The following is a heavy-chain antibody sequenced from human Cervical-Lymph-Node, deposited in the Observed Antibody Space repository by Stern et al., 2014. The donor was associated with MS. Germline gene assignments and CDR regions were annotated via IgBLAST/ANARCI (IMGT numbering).Heavy chain of an antibody. V-gene: IGHV1-18*01. J-gene: IGHJ3*02. D-gene: IGHD2-15*01. CDR1: GYTFTRYG. CDR3: ARGLLGSENAFDI. Sequence: EQLVDFGAEVKTPGVSANVSSKASGYTFTRYGISSVRQPLGQAFVWMRWISAYNDNTNYAQKLQGRVTMTTDTSTSTAYMELRSLRSDDTAVYYCARGLLGSENAFDIWGQGTMVTVSS. CDR2: ISAYNDNT.